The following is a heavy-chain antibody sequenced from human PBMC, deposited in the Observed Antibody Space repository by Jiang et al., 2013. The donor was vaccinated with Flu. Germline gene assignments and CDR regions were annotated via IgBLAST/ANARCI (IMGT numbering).Heavy chain of an antibody. CDR1: GGTFSSYT. CDR3: ARDQGYSSSWPLFDY. CDR2: IIPILGIA. Sequence: SVKVSCKASGGTFSSYTISWVRQAPGQGLEWMGRIIPILGIANYAQKFQGRVTITADKSTSTAYMELSSLRSEDTAVYYCARDQGYSSSWPLFDYWGQGTLVTVSS. V-gene: IGHV1-69*04. J-gene: IGHJ4*02. D-gene: IGHD6-13*01.